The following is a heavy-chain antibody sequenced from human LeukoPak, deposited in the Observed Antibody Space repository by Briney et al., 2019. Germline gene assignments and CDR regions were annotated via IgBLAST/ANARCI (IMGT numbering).Heavy chain of an antibody. CDR3: ARGNYYYYMDV. Sequence: SETLSLTCAVYGGSFSGYYWSWIRQPPGKGLEWIGEINHSGSTNYNPSLKSRVTISVDTPKNQFSLKLSSVTAADTAVYYCARGNYYYYMDVWGKRTTVTVSS. CDR1: GGSFSGYY. CDR2: INHSGST. V-gene: IGHV4-34*01. J-gene: IGHJ6*03.